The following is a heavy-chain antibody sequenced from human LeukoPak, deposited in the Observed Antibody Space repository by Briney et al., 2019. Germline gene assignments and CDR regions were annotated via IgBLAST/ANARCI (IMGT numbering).Heavy chain of an antibody. CDR2: INHSGST. J-gene: IGHJ4*02. CDR1: GGSFSGYY. Sequence: SETLSLTCAVYGGSFSGYYWSWIRQPPGKGLEWIGEINHSGSTNYNPSLKSRVTISVDTSKNQFSLKLSSVTAADTAVYYCARGLKGAAGPKSYYFDYWGQGTRVTVSS. CDR3: ARGLKGAAGPKSYYFDY. D-gene: IGHD6-13*01. V-gene: IGHV4-34*01.